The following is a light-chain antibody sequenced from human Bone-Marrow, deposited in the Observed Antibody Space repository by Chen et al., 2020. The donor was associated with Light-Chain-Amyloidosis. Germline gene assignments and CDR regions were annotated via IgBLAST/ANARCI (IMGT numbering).Light chain of an antibody. J-gene: IGLJ3*02. CDR2: EDD. V-gene: IGLV6-57*01. Sequence: NFMLTQPHSVSESPGKTVIISCTRSSGSIATNYVQWYQQRPGSSPTTVIYEDDQRPSGVPDLFSGSIDRSSTSASLTSSGLKTEDEADYDCQSYQGSSQGVFGGGTKLTVL. CDR3: QSYQGSSQGV. CDR1: SGSIATNY.